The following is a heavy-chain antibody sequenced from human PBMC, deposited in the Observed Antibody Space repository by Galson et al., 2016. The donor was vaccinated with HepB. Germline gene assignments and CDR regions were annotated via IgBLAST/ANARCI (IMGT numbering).Heavy chain of an antibody. CDR2: INPNSAT. Sequence: SVKVSCKASGYTLTAYHMHWVRQAPGQGLEWMGWINPNSATNYARKFQGRVTMTRDTSISTLYMELSSLKSDDTAVYYCARDQASLPPYSGAFDIWGQGTMFTVAP. CDR3: ARDQASLPPYSGAFDI. V-gene: IGHV1-2*02. D-gene: IGHD2-15*01. J-gene: IGHJ3*02. CDR1: GYTLTAYH.